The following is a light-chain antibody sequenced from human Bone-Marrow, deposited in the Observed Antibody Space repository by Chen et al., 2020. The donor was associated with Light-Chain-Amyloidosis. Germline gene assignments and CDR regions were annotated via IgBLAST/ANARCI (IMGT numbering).Light chain of an antibody. Sequence: SYVLTQPSSVSVAPCQTATTARGGNNIRSTSVHWYQQTPGQAPLLVVYDDSDRPSGIPERLSGSNSGNTATLTISRVEAGDEADYYCQVWDRSSDRPVFGGGTKLTVL. CDR2: DDS. V-gene: IGLV3-21*02. J-gene: IGLJ3*02. CDR1: NIRSTS. CDR3: QVWDRSSDRPV.